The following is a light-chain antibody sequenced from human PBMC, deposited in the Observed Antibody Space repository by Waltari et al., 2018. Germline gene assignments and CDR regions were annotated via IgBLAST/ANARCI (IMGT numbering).Light chain of an antibody. CDR2: SAS. Sequence: DIQMTQSPSSLSASVGDTVTVSCPASQNIRTHLNWYQQKPATAPKLLIYSASTLHRGVPSRFSASASGTDFTLTVTNLQPDDFAVYFCQQSFSSPWTFGQGTRV. CDR1: QNIRTH. J-gene: IGKJ1*01. V-gene: IGKV1-39*01. CDR3: QQSFSSPWT.